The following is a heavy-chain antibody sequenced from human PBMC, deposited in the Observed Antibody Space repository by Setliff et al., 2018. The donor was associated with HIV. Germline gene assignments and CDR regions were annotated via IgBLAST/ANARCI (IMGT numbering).Heavy chain of an antibody. CDR3: TRGGTYYDY. J-gene: IGHJ4*02. CDR1: GFTFSTYS. D-gene: IGHD1-26*01. V-gene: IGHV3-21*01. Sequence: PGGSLRLSCAASGFTFSTYSMNWVRQAPGKGLEWVSSISSNSNYIYYAGSVRGRFTSSRDNAESSLFLQMNSLRAEDTAVYYCTRGGTYYDYWGQGTLVTVSS. CDR2: ISSNSNYI.